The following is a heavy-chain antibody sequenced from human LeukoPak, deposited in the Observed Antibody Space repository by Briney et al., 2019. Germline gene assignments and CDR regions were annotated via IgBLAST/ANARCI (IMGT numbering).Heavy chain of an antibody. Sequence: GGSLRLSCAASGFTFSSYAMHWVRQAPGKGLEWVAVISYDGSNKYYADSVKGRFTISRDNSKNTLYLQMNSLRAEDTAVYYCARDYYDILTGSPNPSYYYYGMDVWGQGTTVTVSS. CDR2: ISYDGSNK. J-gene: IGHJ6*02. CDR3: ARDYYDILTGSPNPSYYYYGMDV. D-gene: IGHD3-9*01. V-gene: IGHV3-30-3*01. CDR1: GFTFSSYA.